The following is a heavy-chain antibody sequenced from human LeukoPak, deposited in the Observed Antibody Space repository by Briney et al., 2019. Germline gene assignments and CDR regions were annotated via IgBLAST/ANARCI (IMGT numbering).Heavy chain of an antibody. CDR2: ISYDGSNK. J-gene: IGHJ4*02. D-gene: IGHD5-18*01. Sequence: GGSLRLSCAASGFTFSNYGMHWVRQAPGKGLDWVAVISYDGSNKYYADSVKGRFSISRDNSKNTLYLQMNSLTVEDTAVYYCAKGRTAMVLGPFDYWGQGNMVTVSS. V-gene: IGHV3-30*18. CDR1: GFTFSNYG. CDR3: AKGRTAMVLGPFDY.